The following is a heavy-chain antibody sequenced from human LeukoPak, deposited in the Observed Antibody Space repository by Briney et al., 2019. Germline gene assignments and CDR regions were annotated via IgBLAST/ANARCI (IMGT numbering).Heavy chain of an antibody. CDR1: GFTFSSYW. V-gene: IGHV3-74*01. J-gene: IGHJ4*02. Sequence: PGGSLRLSCAASGFTFSSYWMHWVRQAPGKVLVWVSRINSDGSSTSYADSVKGRFTISRDNAKNTLYLQMNSLRAEDTAVYYCARDARQRYYFDYWGQGTLVTVSS. CDR3: ARDARQRYYFDY. CDR2: INSDGSST. D-gene: IGHD6-25*01.